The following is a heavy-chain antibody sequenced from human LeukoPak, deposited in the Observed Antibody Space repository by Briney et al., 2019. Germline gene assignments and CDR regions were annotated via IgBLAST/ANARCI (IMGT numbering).Heavy chain of an antibody. CDR1: GYTFTSYD. J-gene: IGHJ4*02. CDR3: ARAGTPRWSRDRGVTILSDY. V-gene: IGHV1-8*01. CDR2: MNPNSGNT. Sequence: ASVKVSCKASGYTFTSYDINWVRQATGQGLEWMGWMNPNSGNTGYAQKFQGRVTMTRNTSISTAYMELSSLRSEDTAVYYCARAGTPRWSRDRGVTILSDYWGQGTLVTVSS. D-gene: IGHD4-4*01.